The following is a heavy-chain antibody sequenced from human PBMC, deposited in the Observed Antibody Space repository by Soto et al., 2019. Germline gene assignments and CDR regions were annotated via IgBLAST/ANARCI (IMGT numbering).Heavy chain of an antibody. V-gene: IGHV1-45*02. D-gene: IGHD3-10*01. J-gene: IGHJ3*02. CDR2: ITPFNGNT. Sequence: SVKACCKASGYTFTYRYLHWVRQAPGQALEWMGWITPFNGNTNYAQKFQDRVTITRDRSMSTAYMELSSLRSEDTAMYYCASTSAYMVRGVSDAFDIWGQGTMVTVSS. CDR1: GYTFTYRY. CDR3: ASTSAYMVRGVSDAFDI.